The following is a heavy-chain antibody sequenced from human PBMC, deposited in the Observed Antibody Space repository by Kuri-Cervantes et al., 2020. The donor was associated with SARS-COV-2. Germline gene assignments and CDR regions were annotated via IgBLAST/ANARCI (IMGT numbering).Heavy chain of an antibody. Sequence: GESLKISCAASGFTFSGHWIHWVRQAPGKGLVWVSRINPDGSYTNNADSVKGRFTLSRDNAKNMLFLQMNSLRAEDTAVYYCAKGLHTNGYYYGMDVWGQGTTVTVSS. CDR2: INPDGSYT. CDR3: AKGLHTNGYYYGMDV. V-gene: IGHV3-74*01. CDR1: GFTFSGHW. J-gene: IGHJ6*02. D-gene: IGHD2-8*01.